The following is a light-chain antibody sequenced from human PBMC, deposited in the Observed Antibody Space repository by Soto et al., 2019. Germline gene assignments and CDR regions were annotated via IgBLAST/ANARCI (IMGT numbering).Light chain of an antibody. CDR2: EVS. Sequence: QSVLTQPATVSGSPGQWVTISCTGTSGDVGAYNFVSWYQQPPGKAPKLIIHEVSNRPSGVSNRFSGSKSGNSASLTISGLQAEDEADYYCSSRGGSNHFYVFGSGTKLTVL. CDR1: SGDVGAYNF. CDR3: SSRGGSNHFYV. V-gene: IGLV2-14*01. J-gene: IGLJ1*01.